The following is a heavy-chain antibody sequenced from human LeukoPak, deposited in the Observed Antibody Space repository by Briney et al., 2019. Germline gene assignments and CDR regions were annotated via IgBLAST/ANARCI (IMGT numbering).Heavy chain of an antibody. Sequence: ASVKVSCKASGGTFSSYAISWVRQAPGQGLEWMGGIIPIFGTANYAQKFQGRVTITTDESTSTAYMELSSLRSEDTAVYYCARDPGPNYYDSSGPRPGFDPWGQGTLVTVSS. J-gene: IGHJ5*02. CDR2: IIPIFGTA. CDR3: ARDPGPNYYDSSGPRPGFDP. V-gene: IGHV1-69*05. CDR1: GGTFSSYA. D-gene: IGHD3-22*01.